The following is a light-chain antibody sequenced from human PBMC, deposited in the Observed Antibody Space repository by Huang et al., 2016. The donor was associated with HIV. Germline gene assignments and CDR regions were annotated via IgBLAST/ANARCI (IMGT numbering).Light chain of an antibody. V-gene: IGKV3-11*01. J-gene: IGKJ2*01. Sequence: EIVLTQSPATLSLSPGERATLSCRASQSVSSYLAWYQQKLGQAPRLLIYDTSNRATGIPARFGGSGSGTDFTLTISSLEPEDFAVYYCQQRGDWPYTFGQGTKLEIK. CDR1: QSVSSY. CDR2: DTS. CDR3: QQRGDWPYT.